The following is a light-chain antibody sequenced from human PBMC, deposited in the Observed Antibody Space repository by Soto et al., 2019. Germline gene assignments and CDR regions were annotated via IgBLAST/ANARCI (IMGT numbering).Light chain of an antibody. CDR3: QQYDSFPP. Sequence: DIQMTQSPSTLSASVGDIVTITFRASQSGSNWLAWYQQKPGKAPKLLIYRASKLEKVLPSRFSGSGSGTEFNLPISSLQPDDFAPYYCQQYDSFPPFGQGTKVELK. V-gene: IGKV1-5*03. J-gene: IGKJ1*01. CDR2: RAS. CDR1: QSGSNW.